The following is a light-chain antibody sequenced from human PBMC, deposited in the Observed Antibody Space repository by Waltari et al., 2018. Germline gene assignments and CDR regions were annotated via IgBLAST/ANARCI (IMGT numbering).Light chain of an antibody. CDR2: AAY. CDR3: QNHERLPAM. V-gene: IGKV3-20*01. Sequence: GSLSLSPGERATLSCRASQRLSRYLAWYQQKPGQAPRLLIYAAYSRATGIPDMFSGSGSGQDFSLTISRLEPEDFAVYYCQNHERLPAMFGQGTKVEIK. CDR1: QRLSRY. J-gene: IGKJ1*01.